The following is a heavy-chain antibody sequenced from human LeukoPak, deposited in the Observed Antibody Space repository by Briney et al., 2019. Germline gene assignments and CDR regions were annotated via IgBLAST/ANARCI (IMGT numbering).Heavy chain of an antibody. CDR1: GFTFSGYW. CDR2: IKEDGSEK. CDR3: GRGHYGDYA. Sequence: GXXLRLSCAASGFTFSGYWMSWVRQAPGKGLECVANIKEDGSEKFYVDSVKGRFTISRDNAENSLFLQMNSLRAEDTAVYYCGRGHYGDYAWGQGTLVTVSS. V-gene: IGHV3-7*01. D-gene: IGHD4-17*01. J-gene: IGHJ5*02.